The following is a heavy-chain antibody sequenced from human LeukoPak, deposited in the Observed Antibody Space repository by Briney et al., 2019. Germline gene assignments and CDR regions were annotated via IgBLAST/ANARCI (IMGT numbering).Heavy chain of an antibody. J-gene: IGHJ4*02. CDR3: AKEGSGWLIPDSLFDY. V-gene: IGHV3-23*01. CDR1: GFTFSSYA. CDR2: ISGSGGST. D-gene: IGHD6-19*01. Sequence: GGSLRLSCAASGFTFSSYAMSWVRQAPGKGLEWASAISGSGGSTYYADSVKGRFTISRDNSKNTLYLQMNSLRAEDTAVYYCAKEGSGWLIPDSLFDYWGQGTLVTVSS.